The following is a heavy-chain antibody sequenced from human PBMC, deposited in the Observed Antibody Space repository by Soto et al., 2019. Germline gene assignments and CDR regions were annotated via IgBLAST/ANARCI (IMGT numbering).Heavy chain of an antibody. J-gene: IGHJ4*02. Sequence: PSETLSLTCSVSGASISSRDYYWGWIRQTPGKGLEWIGNIDYNGVTYYNPSLKSRVTISVDTSKNQFSLKLSSVTAADTAVYYCARAPHSRLFDYWGQGTLVTVSS. D-gene: IGHD6-13*01. CDR2: IDYNGVT. CDR1: GASISSRDYY. V-gene: IGHV4-39*07. CDR3: ARAPHSRLFDY.